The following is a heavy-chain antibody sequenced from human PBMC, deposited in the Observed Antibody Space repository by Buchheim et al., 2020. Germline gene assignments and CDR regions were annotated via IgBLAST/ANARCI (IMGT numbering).Heavy chain of an antibody. CDR3: AKVSSWYLFGYGMEV. V-gene: IGHV3-23*01. CDR1: GFTFSSYA. CDR2: ITRSGGNT. J-gene: IGHJ6*02. D-gene: IGHD6-13*01. Sequence: EVQLLESGGGLVQPGGSLRLSCAASGFTFSSYAMSWVRQAPGKGLEWVSAITRSGGNTYYADSVKGRFTISRDNSKNTLSLQKNSLRAEDTAVYYCAKVSSWYLFGYGMEVWGQGTT.